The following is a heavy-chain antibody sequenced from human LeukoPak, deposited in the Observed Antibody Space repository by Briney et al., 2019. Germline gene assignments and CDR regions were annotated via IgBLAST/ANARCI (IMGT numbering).Heavy chain of an antibody. D-gene: IGHD6-19*01. CDR2: ISGSSSNK. V-gene: IGHV3-21*01. Sequence: GGSLRLSCAAAGFIFSSNRMNCVRQAPGKGLEWVASISGSSSNKYYADSVQGRFTISRDNAKNSLYLQMGSLRAEDTAVYYCARPPSTSAWSNSVDDWGQGTLVTVSS. CDR1: GFIFSSNR. CDR3: ARPPSTSAWSNSVDD. J-gene: IGHJ4*02.